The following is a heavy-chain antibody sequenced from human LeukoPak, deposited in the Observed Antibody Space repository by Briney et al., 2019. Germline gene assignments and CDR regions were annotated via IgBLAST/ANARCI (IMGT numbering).Heavy chain of an antibody. CDR2: IIPILGIA. CDR3: ARDGIYDSSGYHLGY. CDR1: GGTFSSYA. V-gene: IGHV1-69*04. J-gene: IGHJ4*02. Sequence: GAPVKVSCKASGGTFSSYAISWVRQAPGQGLEWMGRIIPILGIANYAQKFQGRVTITADKSTSTAYMELSSLRSEDTAVYYCARDGIYDSSGYHLGYWGQGTLVTVSS. D-gene: IGHD3-22*01.